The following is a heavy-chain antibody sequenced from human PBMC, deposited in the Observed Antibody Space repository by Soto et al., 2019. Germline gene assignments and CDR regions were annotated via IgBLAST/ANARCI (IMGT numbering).Heavy chain of an antibody. V-gene: IGHV3-23*01. CDR3: AKVQLGSYGIYYYGMDV. CDR1: GCPFSSYA. J-gene: IGHJ6*02. CDR2: ISGSGGST. Sequence: PGGSLRLSCASSGCPFSSYAMSWVRQAPGKGLEWVSAISGSGGSTYYADSVKGRFTISRDNSKNTLYLQMNSLRAEDTAVYYCAKVQLGSYGIYYYGMDVWGQGTTVTVSS. D-gene: IGHD5-18*01.